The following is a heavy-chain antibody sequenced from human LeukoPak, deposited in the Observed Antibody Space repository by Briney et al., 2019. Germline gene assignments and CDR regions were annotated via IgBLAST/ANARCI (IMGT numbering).Heavy chain of an antibody. V-gene: IGHV4-59*01. J-gene: IGHJ3*02. CDR2: IYYSGST. D-gene: IGHD3-3*01. Sequence: SETLSLTCTVSGGSISSYYWSWIRQPPGKGLEWIGYIYYSGSTNYNPSLKSRVTISVDTSKNQFSLKLSSVTAADTAVYYCARAIYDFWSGPRIDAFDIWGQGTMVTVSS. CDR1: GGSISSYY. CDR3: ARAIYDFWSGPRIDAFDI.